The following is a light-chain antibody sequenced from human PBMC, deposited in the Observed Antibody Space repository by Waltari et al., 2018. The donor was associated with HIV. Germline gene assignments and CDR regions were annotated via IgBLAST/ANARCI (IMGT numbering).Light chain of an antibody. CDR3: QHRSSWLPYT. V-gene: IGKV3-11*01. Sequence: EIVLTQSPATLSLSPGERATLSCRASQSVSDYLAWYQQKPGQAPRLLIYDASNRATCIPARFSGSGSGTDFTLTISSLEPEDFSVYYCQHRSSWLPYTFGQGTKLEIK. CDR2: DAS. CDR1: QSVSDY. J-gene: IGKJ2*01.